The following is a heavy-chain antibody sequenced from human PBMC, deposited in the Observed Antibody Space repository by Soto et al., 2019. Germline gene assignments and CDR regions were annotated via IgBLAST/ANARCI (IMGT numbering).Heavy chain of an antibody. J-gene: IGHJ6*03. CDR2: VIPIQGTA. D-gene: IGHD2-21*01. CDR3: AKSLVFVDHADMDV. CDR1: GGSFTSYI. V-gene: IGHV1-69*08. Sequence: SVKVSCKASGGSFTSYIFTWVRQAPGQGLEWMGRVIPIQGTANYALKFQDRVTITADKSTNTVYMELRSLRPEDTALYYCAKSLVFVDHADMDVWGKGTTVTLSS.